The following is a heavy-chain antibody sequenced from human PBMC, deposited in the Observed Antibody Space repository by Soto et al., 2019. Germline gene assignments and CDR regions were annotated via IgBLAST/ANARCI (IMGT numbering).Heavy chain of an antibody. V-gene: IGHV5-51*01. J-gene: IGHJ4*02. D-gene: IGHD4-17*01. Sequence: GESLKISCKASGYSFASYWIGWVRQVPGEGLEWMGIIYPGDSEIRYNPSFQGQVTISADKSITTAYLQWSRLAASDTAMYYCARHSEDTVTPDFWGQGTLVTVSS. CDR3: ARHSEDTVTPDF. CDR2: IYPGDSEI. CDR1: GYSFASYW.